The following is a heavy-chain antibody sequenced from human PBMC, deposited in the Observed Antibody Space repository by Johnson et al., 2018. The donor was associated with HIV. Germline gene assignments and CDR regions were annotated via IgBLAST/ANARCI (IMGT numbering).Heavy chain of an antibody. CDR1: GFTVSNNY. CDR3: ARDKVLDAFDI. CDR2: IHSGGNT. V-gene: IGHV3-66*02. Sequence: VQVVESGGDLVQPGGSLRLSCAASGFTVSNNYMHWVRQAPGKGLEWVSVIHSGGNTFYADSVKGRFTISRDNSKNTLYLQMNSLRVEDTAVYYCARDKVLDAFDIWGQGTMVTVSS. J-gene: IGHJ3*02.